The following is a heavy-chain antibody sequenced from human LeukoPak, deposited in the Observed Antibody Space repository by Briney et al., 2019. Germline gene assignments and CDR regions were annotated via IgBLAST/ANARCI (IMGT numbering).Heavy chain of an antibody. CDR1: GGSISSYY. CDR2: IYYSGST. Sequence: SETLSLTCTVSGGSISSYYWSWIRQPPGKGLEWIGYIYYSGSTNYNPSLKSRVTISVDTSKNQFSLKLSSVTAADTAVYYCARDPYYDFWSGYYMYYYYGMDVWGQGTTVTVSS. V-gene: IGHV4-59*12. D-gene: IGHD3-3*01. CDR3: ARDPYYDFWSGYYMYYYYGMDV. J-gene: IGHJ6*02.